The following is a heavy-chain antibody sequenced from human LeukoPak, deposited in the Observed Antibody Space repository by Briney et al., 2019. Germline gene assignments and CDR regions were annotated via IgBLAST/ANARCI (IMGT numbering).Heavy chain of an antibody. Sequence: PGGSLRLSCAASGFTFSDYYMSWIRQAQGKGLEWVSYISSSSSYTNYADSVKSRFTISRDNAKNSLYLQMNSLRAEDTAVYYCARSPRIAAAGSYFDYWGQGTLVTVSS. J-gene: IGHJ4*02. CDR2: ISSSSSYT. CDR3: ARSPRIAAAGSYFDY. V-gene: IGHV3-11*06. CDR1: GFTFSDYY. D-gene: IGHD6-13*01.